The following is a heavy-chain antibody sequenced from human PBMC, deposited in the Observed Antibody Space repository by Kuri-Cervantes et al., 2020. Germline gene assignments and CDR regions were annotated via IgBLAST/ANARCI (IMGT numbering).Heavy chain of an antibody. Sequence: GESLKISCAASGFTFSTYAMSWVRQAPGKGLYWVAGINGNGDKTYYADSVKGRFTISRDNSKNTLYLQINSLRAEGTAVYYCARVDSSSWYYYYYGMDVWGQGTTVTVSS. CDR2: INGNGDKT. CDR3: ARVDSSSWYYYYYGMDV. D-gene: IGHD6-13*01. V-gene: IGHV3-23*01. J-gene: IGHJ6*02. CDR1: GFTFSTYA.